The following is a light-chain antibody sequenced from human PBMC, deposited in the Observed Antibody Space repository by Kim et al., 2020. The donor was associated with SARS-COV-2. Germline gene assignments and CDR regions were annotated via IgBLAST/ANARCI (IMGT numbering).Light chain of an antibody. J-gene: IGKJ1*01. CDR2: GSS. Sequence: EIAMTQSPATLSMSPGDKATLSCRASQSVGRNLAWYQQRPGQAPRVLIYGSSNRAPGIPARFSATGSGTDFTLTISNLQSEDFAVYYCQHYNHWPRGTFGQGTKVDIK. CDR1: QSVGRN. CDR3: QHYNHWPRGT. V-gene: IGKV3-15*01.